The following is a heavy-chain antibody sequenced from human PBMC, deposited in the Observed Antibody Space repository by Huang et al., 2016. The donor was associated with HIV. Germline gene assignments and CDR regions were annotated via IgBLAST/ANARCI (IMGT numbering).Heavy chain of an antibody. V-gene: IGHV1-69*13. CDR1: GDTFNNYG. CDR2: IIPCFGTP. D-gene: IGHD1-26*01. Sequence: QVQLVQSGAEVKKPGSSVKVSCKASGDTFNNYGISWVRQAPGQGLEWMGGIIPCFGTPDYAQSFQGRVTITADESTTTVYMELSSLRSEDMAIYYCARDGGANVEGAMSHFDFWGQGTQVTVSS. CDR3: ARDGGANVEGAMSHFDF. J-gene: IGHJ4*02.